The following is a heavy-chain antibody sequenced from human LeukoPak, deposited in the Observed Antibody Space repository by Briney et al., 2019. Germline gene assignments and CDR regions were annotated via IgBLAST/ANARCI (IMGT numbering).Heavy chain of an antibody. V-gene: IGHV4-38-2*02. CDR2: IYRSGST. Sequence: SEPLSLTCSGSNYSISNSLYWGWLRQPPGKGLEWIGSIYRSGSTFYNPSLKSRVTITLDTSKNHFSLKLSSVTAADTAVYFCARGTYGYYMDVWGKGTTVTVSS. J-gene: IGHJ6*03. CDR1: NYSISNSLY. CDR3: ARGTYGYYMDV. D-gene: IGHD4-17*01.